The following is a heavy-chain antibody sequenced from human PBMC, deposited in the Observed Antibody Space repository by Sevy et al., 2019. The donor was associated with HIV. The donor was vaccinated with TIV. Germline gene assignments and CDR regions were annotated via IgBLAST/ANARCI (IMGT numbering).Heavy chain of an antibody. CDR1: GFTFSSFA. CDR2: INGRGGSA. V-gene: IGHV3-23*01. D-gene: IGHD1-26*01. CDR3: ARPTPRIAPSSAAFFDY. Sequence: GGSLRLSCAASGFTFSSFAMSWVRHIPGKGLEWVSTINGRGGSAYYTDSVKGRFTLSRDNSNNTVFLQMNRLRDEDPAVYYCARPTPRIAPSSAAFFDYWGQGTLVTVSS. J-gene: IGHJ4*02.